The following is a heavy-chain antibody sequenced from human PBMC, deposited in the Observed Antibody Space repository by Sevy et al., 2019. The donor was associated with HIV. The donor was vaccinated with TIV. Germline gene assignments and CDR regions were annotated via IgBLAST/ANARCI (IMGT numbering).Heavy chain of an antibody. D-gene: IGHD4-4*01. V-gene: IGHV2-5*02. J-gene: IGHJ4*02. CDR2: IFWDDEK. CDR1: GFSLNTSGVG. Sequence: SGATLVKPAQTLTLTCSFSGFSLNTSGVGVGWIRLPPGKALEWLALIFWDDEKRYSPPLKNRLTITKDTTKNQVVLTMTNMDPVDTATYYCARFLKGDYTNYFDSWDQGSLVTVSS. CDR3: ARFLKGDYTNYFDS.